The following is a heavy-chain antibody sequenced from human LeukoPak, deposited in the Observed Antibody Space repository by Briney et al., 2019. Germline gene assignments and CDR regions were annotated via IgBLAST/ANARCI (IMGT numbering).Heavy chain of an antibody. J-gene: IGHJ2*01. D-gene: IGHD3-22*01. CDR3: ARDRDSSGLRDFDL. Sequence: SETLSLTCTVSGGSISSYYWSWIRQPPGKGLEWIGYIYCSGNTNYNPSLKSRVSISIDTSKNQFSLQLSSVTAADTAVYYCARDRDSSGLRDFDLWGRGTLVTVSA. CDR1: GGSISSYY. V-gene: IGHV4-59*01. CDR2: IYCSGNT.